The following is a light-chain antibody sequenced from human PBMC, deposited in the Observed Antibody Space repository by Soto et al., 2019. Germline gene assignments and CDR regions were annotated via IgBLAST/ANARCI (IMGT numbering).Light chain of an antibody. CDR2: DAS. Sequence: DIQMTQSPSTLSASVGDRVTITCRASQSIGSWLAWYQQKPGRAPKVLIYDASTLESGVPRRFSGSGSGTEFALAITSLQPDEFASYYCLQYSSFSPVTFGPGTKVDVK. CDR1: QSIGSW. V-gene: IGKV1-5*01. CDR3: LQYSSFSPVT. J-gene: IGKJ3*01.